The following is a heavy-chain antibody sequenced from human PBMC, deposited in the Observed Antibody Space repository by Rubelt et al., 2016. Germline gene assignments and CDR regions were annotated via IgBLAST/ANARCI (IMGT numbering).Heavy chain of an antibody. Sequence: GKKPGASVKVSCKASGYTFTSYYMHWVRQAPGQGLEWMGIINPSGGSTSYAQKFQGRVTMTRDTSTSTVYMELSSLRSEDTAVYYCARDLPGPRSYSRGWRHWGQGNLVTVSS. CDR3: ARDLPGPRSYSRGWRH. V-gene: IGHV1-46*03. CDR1: GYTFTSYY. CDR2: INPSGGST. J-gene: IGHJ4*02. D-gene: IGHD6-19*01.